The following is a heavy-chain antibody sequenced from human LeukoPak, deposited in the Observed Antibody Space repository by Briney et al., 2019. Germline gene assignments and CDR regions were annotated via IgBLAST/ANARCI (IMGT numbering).Heavy chain of an antibody. D-gene: IGHD3-22*01. CDR1: GFTFSNYG. CDR3: ARDPTTPKYYYDSSGYHGPIDY. J-gene: IGHJ4*02. CDR2: IWYDGSNK. Sequence: GRSLRLSCAASGFTFSNYGMHWVRQAPGKGLEWVAVIWYDGSNKYYADSVKGRFTISRDSSKNTLYLQMNSLRAEDTAVYYCARDPTTPKYYYDSSGYHGPIDYWGQGTLVTVSS. V-gene: IGHV3-33*01.